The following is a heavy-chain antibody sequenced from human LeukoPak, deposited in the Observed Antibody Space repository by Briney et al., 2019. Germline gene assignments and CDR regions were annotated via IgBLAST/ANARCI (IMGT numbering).Heavy chain of an antibody. V-gene: IGHV1-18*01. CDR3: ARPYYYGSSGHQRGVHDAFDI. CDR2: ISAFNGNT. D-gene: IGHD3-22*01. Sequence: ASVKVSCKASGYTFTSYGISWVRQAPGQGLEWMGWISAFNGNTNYAQKLQGRVTMTTDTSTSTAYMELRSLRSDDTAVYYCARPYYYGSSGHQRGVHDAFDIWGQGTMVTVSS. J-gene: IGHJ3*02. CDR1: GYTFTSYG.